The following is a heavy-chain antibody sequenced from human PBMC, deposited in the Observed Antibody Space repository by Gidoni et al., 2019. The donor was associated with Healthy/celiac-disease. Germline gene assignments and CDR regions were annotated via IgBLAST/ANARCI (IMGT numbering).Heavy chain of an antibody. J-gene: IGHJ4*02. V-gene: IGHV1-69*01. Sequence: QVQLVQSGAEVKKPGSSVKVSCKASGGTFSSYAISWVRQAPGEGLEWMGGIIRIFGTANYAQKFHGRVTITADESTSTAYMEMSSLRSEDTAVYYCASGTPSVVTPLFDYWGQGTLVTVSS. CDR3: ASGTPSVVTPLFDY. CDR1: GGTFSSYA. CDR2: IIRIFGTA. D-gene: IGHD4-4*01.